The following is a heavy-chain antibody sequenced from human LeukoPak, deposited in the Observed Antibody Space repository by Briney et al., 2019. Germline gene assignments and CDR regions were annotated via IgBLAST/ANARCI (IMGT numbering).Heavy chain of an antibody. CDR3: ARGSPVSMRAAFDI. CDR1: GFTFSSYA. J-gene: IGHJ3*02. V-gene: IGHV3-30*04. CDR2: ISYDGSNK. Sequence: GGSLRLSCAASGFTFSSYAMHWVRQAPGKGLEWVAVISYDGSNKYYADSVKGRFTISRDNSKNTLYLQMNSLRAEDTAVYYCARGSPVSMRAAFDIWGQGTMVTVSS. D-gene: IGHD2-8*01.